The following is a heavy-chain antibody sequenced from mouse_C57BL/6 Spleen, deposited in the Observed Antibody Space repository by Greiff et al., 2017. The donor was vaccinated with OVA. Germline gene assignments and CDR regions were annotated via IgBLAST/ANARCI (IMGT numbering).Heavy chain of an antibody. D-gene: IGHD4-1*01. V-gene: IGHV5-16*01. J-gene: IGHJ2*01. CDR2: INYDGSST. CDR3: ARGGTGTDYFDY. CDR1: GFTFSDYY. Sequence: EVNVVESEGGLVQPGSSMKLSCTASGFTFSDYYMAWVRQVPEKGLEWVANINYDGSSTYYLDSLKSRFIISRDNAKNILYLQMSSLKSEDTATYYCARGGTGTDYFDYWGQGTTLTVSS.